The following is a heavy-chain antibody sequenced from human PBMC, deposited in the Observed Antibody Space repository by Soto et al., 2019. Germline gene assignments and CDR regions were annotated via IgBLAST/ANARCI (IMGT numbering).Heavy chain of an antibody. CDR2: IYYSGST. CDR1: GGSISSYY. Sequence: SETLSLTCTVSGGSISSYYWSWIRQPPGKGLEWIGYIYYSGSTNYNPSLKSRVTISVDTSKNQFSLKLSSVTAADTAVYYCARGRFYGDYFDYWGQGTLVTVSS. CDR3: ARGRFYGDYFDY. D-gene: IGHD4-17*01. V-gene: IGHV4-59*12. J-gene: IGHJ4*02.